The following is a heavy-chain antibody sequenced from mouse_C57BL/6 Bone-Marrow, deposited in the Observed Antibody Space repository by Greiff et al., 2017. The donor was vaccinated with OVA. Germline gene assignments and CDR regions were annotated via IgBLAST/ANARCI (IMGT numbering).Heavy chain of an antibody. Sequence: QVQLQQSGAELARPGASVKLSCKASGYTFTSYGISWVKQRTGQGLEWIGAIYPRSGNTYYNEKFKGKATLTADKSSSTAYMELRSLTSEDSAVXFCARGMITPAWFAYWGQGTLVTVSA. CDR3: ARGMITPAWFAY. D-gene: IGHD2-4*01. V-gene: IGHV1-81*01. J-gene: IGHJ3*01. CDR2: IYPRSGNT. CDR1: GYTFTSYG.